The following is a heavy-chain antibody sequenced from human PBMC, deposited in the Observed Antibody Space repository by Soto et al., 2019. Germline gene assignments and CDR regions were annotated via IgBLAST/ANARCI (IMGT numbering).Heavy chain of an antibody. CDR2: IGTAGDT. CDR3: AGGTRTYYDFWSGYRGVYYYYGMDV. Sequence: GGSLRLSCAASGFTFSSYDMHWVRQATGKGLEWVSAIGTAGDTYYPGSVKGRLTISRENAKNSMYLQMNSLIAEDTAVYYCAGGTRTYYDFWSGYRGVYYYYGMDVWGQGTTVTVSS. V-gene: IGHV3-13*01. CDR1: GFTFSSYD. D-gene: IGHD3-3*01. J-gene: IGHJ6*02.